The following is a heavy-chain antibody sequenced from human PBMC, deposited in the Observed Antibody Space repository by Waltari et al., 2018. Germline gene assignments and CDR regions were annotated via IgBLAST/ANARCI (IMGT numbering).Heavy chain of an antibody. J-gene: IGHJ5*02. Sequence: EVQLVESGGGLVQPGRSLRLSCAASGLTFADYAMHWVRQAPGKGLEWVSGISWNSGSIGDADSVQGRVTISRDNAKNSLYLQMNSLRAEDTALYYCAKDMQYSSSGGFDPWGQGTLVTVSS. CDR3: AKDMQYSSSGGFDP. V-gene: IGHV3-9*01. CDR2: ISWNSGSI. D-gene: IGHD6-13*01. CDR1: GLTFADYA.